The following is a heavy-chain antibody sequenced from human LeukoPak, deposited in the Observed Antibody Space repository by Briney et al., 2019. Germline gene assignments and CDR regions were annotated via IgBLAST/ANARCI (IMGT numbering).Heavy chain of an antibody. CDR2: INPNSGGT. Sequence: ASVKVSCKASGYTFTGYYMHWVRQAPGQGLEWMGWINPNSGGTNYAQKFQGRVTMTRDTSISTAYMELSRLRSDDTAVYYCARTSGGYCSGGRCSGEYFDPWGQGTLVTVSS. J-gene: IGHJ5*02. CDR3: ARTSGGYCSGGRCSGEYFDP. V-gene: IGHV1-2*02. CDR1: GYTFTGYY. D-gene: IGHD2-15*01.